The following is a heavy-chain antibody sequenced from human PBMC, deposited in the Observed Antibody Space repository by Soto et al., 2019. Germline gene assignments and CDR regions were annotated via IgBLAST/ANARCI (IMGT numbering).Heavy chain of an antibody. Sequence: QLQLQESGPGLVKPSETLSLTCTVSGGSISSSSYYWGWIRQPPGKGLEWIGSIYYSGSTYYNPSLKSRVTISVDTSKNQFSLKLSSVTAADTAVYYCATRYDFWSGLRDYWGQGTLVTVSS. CDR1: GGSISSSSYY. CDR3: ATRYDFWSGLRDY. CDR2: IYYSGST. J-gene: IGHJ4*02. D-gene: IGHD3-3*01. V-gene: IGHV4-39*01.